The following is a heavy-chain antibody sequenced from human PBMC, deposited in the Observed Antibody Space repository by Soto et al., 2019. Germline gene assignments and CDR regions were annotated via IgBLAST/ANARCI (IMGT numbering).Heavy chain of an antibody. J-gene: IGHJ4*01. V-gene: IGHV4-39*01. CDR1: GDAVLTSPYF. CDR3: ASFPVIPGRDSSLIFDS. CDR2: VYSTGRT. Sequence: SGTLSLTCTVSGDAVLTSPYFLGWISQPPGMGLEWIGCVYSTGRTNYNPSLESRATISVDTSKNQFSLKLSSVTAADTAVYYCASFPVIPGRDSSLIFDSWGQGTPVTVSS. D-gene: IGHD3-22*01.